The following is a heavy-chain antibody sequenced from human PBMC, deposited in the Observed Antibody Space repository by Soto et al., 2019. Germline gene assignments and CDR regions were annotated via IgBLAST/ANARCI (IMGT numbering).Heavy chain of an antibody. CDR2: ISYDGSDR. CDR3: ARATNYYSGMDV. CDR1: GFTFISYG. D-gene: IGHD1-1*01. J-gene: IGHJ6*02. Sequence: QVQLVESGGGVVQPGRSLRLSCAASGFTFISYGMHWVRQAPGKGLQWVAFISYDGSDRYYEDSVKGRFTISRGNSKNTLYLQINSLRAEDTALYYCARATNYYSGMDVWGQGTTVTVSS. V-gene: IGHV3-33*05.